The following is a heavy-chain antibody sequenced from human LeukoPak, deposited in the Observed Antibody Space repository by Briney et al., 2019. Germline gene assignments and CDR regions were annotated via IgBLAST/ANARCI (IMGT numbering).Heavy chain of an antibody. V-gene: IGHV3-23*01. CDR3: AKMARSDYGGNSRYFQH. D-gene: IGHD4-23*01. CDR1: GFTVSTSA. CDR2: ISGSGGST. J-gene: IGHJ1*01. Sequence: PGGSLRLSCAAAGFTVSTSAMSGVRQAPGKGLEWVSAISGSGGSTYYADSVKGRFTISRDSSKNTLYLQMNSLRAEDTAVYYCAKMARSDYGGNSRYFQHWGQGTLVTVSS.